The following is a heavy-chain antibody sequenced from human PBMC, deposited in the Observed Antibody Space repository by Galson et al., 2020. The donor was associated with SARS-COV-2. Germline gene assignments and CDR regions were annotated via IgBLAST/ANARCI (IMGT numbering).Heavy chain of an antibody. CDR3: ARSLAYYDFWSGYYNYFDY. D-gene: IGHD3-3*01. J-gene: IGHJ4*02. CDR1: GYTFTDYY. Sequence: ASVTVSCKASGYTFTDYYMHWVRQAPGQGLEWMGWINPNTGGTNYAQNFQGRVTMTRDTSLSTAYMELSRLRSDDTAVYYCARSLAYYDFWSGYYNYFDYWGQGTLVTVSS. V-gene: IGHV1-2*02. CDR2: INPNTGGT.